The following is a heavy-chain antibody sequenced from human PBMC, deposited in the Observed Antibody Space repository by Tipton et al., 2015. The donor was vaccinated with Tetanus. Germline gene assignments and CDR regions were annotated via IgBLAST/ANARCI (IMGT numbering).Heavy chain of an antibody. CDR2: ISAYSGNT. CDR1: GYTFTNYG. J-gene: IGHJ5*02. CDR3: ARDAPAHYDYESSGYHRNWFDP. D-gene: IGHD3-22*01. Sequence: QLVQSGAEVKKPGASLKVSCKASGYTFTNYGISWVRQAPGQGLEWMGWISAYSGNTNYAQNFQGRITVTTDTSTSTAYMELTSLTSDDTAMYYCARDAPAHYDYESSGYHRNWFDPWGQGTLVTVSS. V-gene: IGHV1-18*01.